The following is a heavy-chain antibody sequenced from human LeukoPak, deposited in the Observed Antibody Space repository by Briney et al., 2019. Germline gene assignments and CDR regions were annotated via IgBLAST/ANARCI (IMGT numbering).Heavy chain of an antibody. D-gene: IGHD6-19*01. Sequence: GGSLRLSCAASGFTFSSYGMHWVRQAPGKGLEWVAVISYDGSNKYYADSVKGRFTISRDNSKNTLYLQMNSLRAEDTAVYYCAKDLSSGWYLDAFDIWGQGTMVTVFS. V-gene: IGHV3-30*18. CDR3: AKDLSSGWYLDAFDI. J-gene: IGHJ3*02. CDR1: GFTFSSYG. CDR2: ISYDGSNK.